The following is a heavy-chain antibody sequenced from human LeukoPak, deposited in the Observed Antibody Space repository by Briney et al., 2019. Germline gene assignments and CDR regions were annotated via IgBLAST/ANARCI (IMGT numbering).Heavy chain of an antibody. CDR1: GFTFDDYA. CDR3: AKDYRRNYYYMDV. V-gene: IGHV3-43D*03. J-gene: IGHJ6*03. CDR2: ISWDGGST. Sequence: GALRLSCAASGFTFDDYAMHWVRQAPGKGLEWVSLISWDGGSTYYADSVKGRFTISRDNSKNSLYQQMNSLRAEDTALYYCAKDYRRNYYYMDVWGKGTTVTVSS.